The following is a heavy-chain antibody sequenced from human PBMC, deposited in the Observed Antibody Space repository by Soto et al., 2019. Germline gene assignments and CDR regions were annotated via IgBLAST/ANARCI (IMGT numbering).Heavy chain of an antibody. V-gene: IGHV3-53*01. J-gene: IGHJ4*02. CDR2: IYPAGST. Sequence: VGSLILSLAASGFTFSSNYMSLVRQAPGKVLEWVSIIYPAGSTYYADSVKGRFTISRDNSKNTLYVQMNSLRAEDTAVYYCAKDENYYDSSGYYPFDYWGQGTLVPVSS. CDR1: GFTFSSNY. CDR3: AKDENYYDSSGYYPFDY. D-gene: IGHD3-22*01.